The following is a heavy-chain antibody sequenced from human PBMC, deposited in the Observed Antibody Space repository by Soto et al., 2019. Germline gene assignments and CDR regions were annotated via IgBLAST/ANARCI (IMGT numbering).Heavy chain of an antibody. V-gene: IGHV1-46*01. D-gene: IGHD3-3*01. CDR1: GYPFTSYY. Sequence: GSSVKVSCKASGYPFTSYYVHWVRQAPGQGLEWMGFINPSSGSTSYAQKFQGRVTMTTDTSTSTAYMELRSLRSDDTAVYYCARPGVLRFLEWSPYYFDYWGQGTLVTVSS. J-gene: IGHJ4*02. CDR2: INPSSGST. CDR3: ARPGVLRFLEWSPYYFDY.